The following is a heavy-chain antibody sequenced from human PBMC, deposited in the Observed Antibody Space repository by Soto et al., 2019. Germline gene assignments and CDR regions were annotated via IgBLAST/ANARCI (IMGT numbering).Heavy chain of an antibody. CDR1: GFTFSSYS. CDR2: ISSSSSTI. Sequence: GGSLRLSCAASGFTFSSYSMNWVRQAPGKGLEWVSYISSSSSTIYYADSVKGRFTISRDNAKNSLYLQMNSLRDEDTAVYYCARGFTVTTDYYYGMDVWGQGTTVTVSS. V-gene: IGHV3-48*02. J-gene: IGHJ6*02. CDR3: ARGFTVTTDYYYGMDV. D-gene: IGHD4-17*01.